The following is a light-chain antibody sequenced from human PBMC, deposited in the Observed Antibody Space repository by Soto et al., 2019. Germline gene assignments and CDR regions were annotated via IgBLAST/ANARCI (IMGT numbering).Light chain of an antibody. Sequence: DSFMTQSPLSLPVTPGEPASISCRSSQSLLNSNGYNYLDWYLQKPGQSPQLLIYLGSNRASGVPDRFSGSGSGTDFTLKISRVEAEDVGVYHCMHALTAPPTFGQGTKVDI. J-gene: IGKJ1*01. V-gene: IGKV2-28*01. CDR2: LGS. CDR1: QSLLNSNGYNY. CDR3: MHALTAPPT.